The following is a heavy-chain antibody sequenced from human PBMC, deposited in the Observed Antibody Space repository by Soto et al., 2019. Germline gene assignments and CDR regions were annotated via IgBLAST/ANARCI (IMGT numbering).Heavy chain of an antibody. Sequence: QVQLQQWGAGLLKPSETLSLTCAVFGGSVNSGNYYWSWIRQPPGKGLEWIGKMSHSGGTHFNPSLKSLVTIAADTSKNQFSLKMSAVSAAATALYYCARVERGTATTVVDAFDIWGPGTMVTVSS. CDR2: MSHSGGT. D-gene: IGHD1-1*01. CDR3: ARVERGTATTVVDAFDI. V-gene: IGHV4-34*01. CDR1: GGSVNSGNYY. J-gene: IGHJ3*02.